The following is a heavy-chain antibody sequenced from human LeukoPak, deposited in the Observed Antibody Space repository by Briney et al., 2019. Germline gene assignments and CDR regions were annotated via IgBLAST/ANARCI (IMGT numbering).Heavy chain of an antibody. CDR2: INPNSGGT. D-gene: IGHD6-19*01. CDR1: GYTFTGYY. CDR3: ARGRYSSGWYRGANWFDP. Sequence: GASVKVSCKASGYTFTGYYMHWVRQAPGQGLEWMGRINPNSGGTNYAQKFQGRVTMTRDTSIGTAYMELSRLRSDDTAVYYCARGRYSSGWYRGANWFDPWGQGTLVTVSS. J-gene: IGHJ5*02. V-gene: IGHV1-2*06.